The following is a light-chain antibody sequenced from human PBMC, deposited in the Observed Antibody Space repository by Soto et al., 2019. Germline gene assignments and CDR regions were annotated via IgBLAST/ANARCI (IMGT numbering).Light chain of an antibody. V-gene: IGKV4-1*01. Sequence: DIVMTQSPDSLAVSLGERATINYKSSQSVLYSSNNKNYLAWYQQKPGQPPKLLIYWASTRASGVPDRFSGSGSGTDFTLTVSSLQAEDVAVYYCQQYYSSPITFGPWTKVGVK. J-gene: IGKJ3*01. CDR3: QQYYSSPIT. CDR1: QSVLYSSNNKNY. CDR2: WAS.